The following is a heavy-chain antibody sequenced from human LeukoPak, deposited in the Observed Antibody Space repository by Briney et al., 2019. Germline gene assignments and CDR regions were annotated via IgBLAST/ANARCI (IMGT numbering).Heavy chain of an antibody. D-gene: IGHD2-15*01. CDR1: GFTFSSYA. CDR3: ARAMGYCSGGSCYSTFYYYYGMDV. V-gene: IGHV3-30*04. Sequence: GGSLRLSCAASGFTFSSYAMHWVRQAPGKGLEWVAVISYDGSNKYYADSVKGRFTISRDNSKNTLYLQMNSLRAEDTAVYCCARAMGYCSGGSCYSTFYYYYGMDVWGQGTTVTVSS. CDR2: ISYDGSNK. J-gene: IGHJ6*02.